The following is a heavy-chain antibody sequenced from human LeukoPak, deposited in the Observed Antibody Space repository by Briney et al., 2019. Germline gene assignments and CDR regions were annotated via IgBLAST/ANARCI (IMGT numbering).Heavy chain of an antibody. CDR1: GGSFSGYY. CDR2: INHSGST. V-gene: IGHV4-34*01. J-gene: IGHJ5*02. Sequence: SETLSLTCAVYGGSFSGYYWSWIRQPPGKGLEWIGEINHSGSTYYNPSLKSRVTISVDTSKNQFSLKLSSVTAADTAVYYCARGIQLWFDPWGQGTLVTVSS. D-gene: IGHD5-18*01. CDR3: ARGIQLWFDP.